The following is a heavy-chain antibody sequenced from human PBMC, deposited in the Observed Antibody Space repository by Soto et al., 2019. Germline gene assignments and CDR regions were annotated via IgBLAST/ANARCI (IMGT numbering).Heavy chain of an antibody. Sequence: VASVKVSCKASGYTFTSYGISWVRQAPGQGLEWMGWISAYNGNTNYAQKLQGRVTMTTDTSTSTAYMELRSLRSDDTAVYYCARDLRSGDYGTAFXIWGQVTMVTVSS. CDR1: GYTFTSYG. D-gene: IGHD4-17*01. CDR3: ARDLRSGDYGTAFXI. CDR2: ISAYNGNT. J-gene: IGHJ3*02. V-gene: IGHV1-18*01.